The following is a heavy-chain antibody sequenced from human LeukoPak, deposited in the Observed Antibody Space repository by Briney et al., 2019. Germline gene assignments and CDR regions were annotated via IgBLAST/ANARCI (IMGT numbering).Heavy chain of an antibody. V-gene: IGHV3-7*01. J-gene: IGHJ4*02. CDR1: GFTFSNYW. Sequence: GGSLRLSCAASGFTFSNYWMSSVRQAPGKGLEWVAHINQDGSEEHYMDSVKARFIISRDNAKNSLSLQMDSLRAEDTAVYYCVRDGGVSGYDLLDYWGQGTLVTVSS. CDR3: VRDGGVSGYDLLDY. D-gene: IGHD5-12*01. CDR2: INQDGSEE.